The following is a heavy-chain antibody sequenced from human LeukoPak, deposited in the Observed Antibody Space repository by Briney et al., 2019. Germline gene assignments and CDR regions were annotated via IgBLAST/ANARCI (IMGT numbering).Heavy chain of an antibody. CDR3: TSPEAYDSSGYYPGMDV. V-gene: IGHV3-49*04. D-gene: IGHD3-22*01. Sequence: PGGSLRLSCVASGFTSSSHSMNWVRQAPGQGLEWVGFIRSKAYGGTIEYAASVKGRFTISRDDSKSIAYLQMNSLKTEDTAVYYCTSPEAYDSSGYYPGMDVWGQGTTVTVSS. J-gene: IGHJ6*02. CDR1: GFTSSSHS. CDR2: IRSKAYGGTI.